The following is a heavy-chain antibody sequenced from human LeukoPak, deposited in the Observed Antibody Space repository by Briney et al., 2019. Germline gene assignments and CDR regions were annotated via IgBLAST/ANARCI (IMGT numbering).Heavy chain of an antibody. Sequence: GGSLRLSCAASGVSLSSSGMSWLRQAPGMGLEWDSAIRGSGDTTYYTDTVKGRSIISRDNPNNPLYLQMSGLRADDTALYYCAKDGPQGDQGGKGTRVTVFS. J-gene: IGHJ4*02. CDR3: AKDGPQGDQ. CDR1: GVSLSSSG. D-gene: IGHD2-21*02. CDR2: IRGSGDTT. V-gene: IGHV3-23*01.